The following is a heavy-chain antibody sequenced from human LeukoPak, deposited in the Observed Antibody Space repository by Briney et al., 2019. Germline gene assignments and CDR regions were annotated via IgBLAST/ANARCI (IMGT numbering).Heavy chain of an antibody. CDR3: ARGPGLFPYYYYYMDV. J-gene: IGHJ6*03. CDR2: IDHSGST. CDR1: GGSFSGYY. D-gene: IGHD3-10*02. V-gene: IGHV4-34*01. Sequence: PSETLSPTCAFYGGSFSGYYWSWIRQPPGKGLEWIGEIDHSGSTNYNPSLKSRITISIDTSKKQFSLKLSSVTAADTAVYYCARGPGLFPYYYYYMDVWGKGTTVTVSS.